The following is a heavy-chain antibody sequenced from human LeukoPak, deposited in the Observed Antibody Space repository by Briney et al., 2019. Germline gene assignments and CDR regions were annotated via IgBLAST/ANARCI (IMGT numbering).Heavy chain of an antibody. CDR2: ISSSGSTI. CDR1: GFTFSSYE. D-gene: IGHD6-6*01. CDR3: AREGAGIAARPGPNFDY. J-gene: IGHJ4*02. Sequence: GGSLRLSCAASGFTFSSYEMNWVRQAPGKGLEWVSYISSSGSTIYYADSVKGRFTISRDNAKNSLYLQMNSLRAEDTAVYYCAREGAGIAARPGPNFDYWGQGTRVTVSS. V-gene: IGHV3-48*03.